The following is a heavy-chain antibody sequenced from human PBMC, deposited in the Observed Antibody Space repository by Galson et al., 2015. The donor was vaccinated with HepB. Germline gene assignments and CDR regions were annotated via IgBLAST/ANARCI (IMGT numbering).Heavy chain of an antibody. CDR1: GFTFSSYG. J-gene: IGHJ4*02. V-gene: IGHV3-33*01. D-gene: IGHD5-12*01. CDR3: ARVWGSGYTIDY. Sequence: SLRLSCAVSGFTFSSYGMHWVRQAPGKGLEWVAVIWYDGSNKYYADSVKGRFTISRDNSKNTLSLQMNSLRAYDTAVYYCARVWGSGYTIDYWGQGTLVTVSS. CDR2: IWYDGSNK.